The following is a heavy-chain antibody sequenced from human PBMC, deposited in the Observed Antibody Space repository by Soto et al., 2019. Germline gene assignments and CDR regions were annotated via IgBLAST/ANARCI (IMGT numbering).Heavy chain of an antibody. CDR3: ARDWAHYYDSSGYYPPNFDY. CDR1: GGTFSSYA. V-gene: IGHV1-69*06. CDR2: IIPIFGTA. Sequence: QVQLVQSGAEVKKPGSSVKVSCKASGGTFSSYAISWVRQAPGQGLEWMGGIIPIFGTANYAQKFQGRVTITADKSTRTAYMELSSLRSEDTAVYYCARDWAHYYDSSGYYPPNFDYWGQGTLVTVSS. J-gene: IGHJ4*02. D-gene: IGHD3-22*01.